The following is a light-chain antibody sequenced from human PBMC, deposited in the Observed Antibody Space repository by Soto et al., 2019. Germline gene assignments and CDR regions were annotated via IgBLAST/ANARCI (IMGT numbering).Light chain of an antibody. CDR1: QNVSTY. Sequence: IVLTQSPATLSLSPGERVTLSCRASQNVSTYLAWYQQKPGQAPRLLIYDASDRATGIPARFSGSGSGTDFTLTISSLEPEDFAVYYCQQRTNWLTFGPGTKVDIK. J-gene: IGKJ3*01. V-gene: IGKV3-11*01. CDR2: DAS. CDR3: QQRTNWLT.